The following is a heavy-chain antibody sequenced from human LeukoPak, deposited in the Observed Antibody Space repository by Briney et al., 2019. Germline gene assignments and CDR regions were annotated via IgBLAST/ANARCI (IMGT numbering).Heavy chain of an antibody. CDR3: AATYYYGSGVDY. J-gene: IGHJ4*02. D-gene: IGHD3-10*01. Sequence: ASVKVSCKASGYTFTGYNMHWVRQAPGQGLEWMGWINPNSGGTNYAQKFQGRVTMTRDTSISTAYMELSRLRSDDTAVYYCAATYYYGSGVDYWGQGTLVTVSS. CDR2: INPNSGGT. V-gene: IGHV1-2*02. CDR1: GYTFTGYN.